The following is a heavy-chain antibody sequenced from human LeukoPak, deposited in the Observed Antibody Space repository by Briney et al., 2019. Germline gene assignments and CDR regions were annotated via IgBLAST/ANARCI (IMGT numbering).Heavy chain of an antibody. CDR3: ARGDGCSSTSCPFDY. Sequence: SETLSLTCAVYGGSFSGYYWSWIRQPPGKGLEWIGEINHSGSTNYNPSLKSRVTISVDTSKNQFSLKLSSVTAADTAVYYRARGDGCSSTSCPFDYWGQGTLVTVSS. V-gene: IGHV4-34*01. J-gene: IGHJ4*02. D-gene: IGHD2-2*01. CDR1: GGSFSGYY. CDR2: INHSGST.